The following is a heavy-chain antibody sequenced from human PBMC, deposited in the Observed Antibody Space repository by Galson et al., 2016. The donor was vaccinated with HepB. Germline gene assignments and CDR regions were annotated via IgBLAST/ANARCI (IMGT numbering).Heavy chain of an antibody. J-gene: IGHJ4*02. CDR1: GSTFSGYS. CDR3: AREEGVHYDNSHYHGYLDY. CDR2: ISTDGNTQ. D-gene: IGHD3-22*01. Sequence: SLRLSCAASGSTFSGYSIHWVRQAPGKGLEWVAVISTDGNTQWYADSVKGRFTVSRDNSKNTLDLPMNTLRAEDTAVFYCAREEGVHYDNSHYHGYLDYWGQGSLVTVSS. V-gene: IGHV3-30-3*01.